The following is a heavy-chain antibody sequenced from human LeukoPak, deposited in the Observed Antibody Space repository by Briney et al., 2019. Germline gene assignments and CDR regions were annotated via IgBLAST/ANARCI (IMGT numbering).Heavy chain of an antibody. CDR3: ARVPHGGDYVSYFDY. CDR2: IIPIFGTA. V-gene: IGHV1-69*06. CDR1: GGTFSSYA. D-gene: IGHD4-17*01. J-gene: IGHJ4*02. Sequence: PSVTVSCKASGGTFSSYAISWVRQAPGQGLEWMGGIIPIFGTANYAQKFQGRVTITADKSTSTAYMELSSLRSEDTAVYYCARVPHGGDYVSYFDYWGQGTLVTVSS.